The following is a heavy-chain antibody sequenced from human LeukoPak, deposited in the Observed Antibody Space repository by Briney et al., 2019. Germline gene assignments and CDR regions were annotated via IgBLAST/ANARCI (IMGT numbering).Heavy chain of an antibody. CDR2: IYYSGST. V-gene: IGHV4-59*12. CDR1: GGSMSSNY. Sequence: PSETLSLTCTVSGGSMSSNYWSWIRQPPGKGLEWIGYIYYSGSTNYNPSLKSRVTISVDTSKNQLSLKLSSVTAADTAVYYCARGQWLLLDWGQGTLVTVSS. J-gene: IGHJ4*02. CDR3: ARGQWLLLD. D-gene: IGHD3-22*01.